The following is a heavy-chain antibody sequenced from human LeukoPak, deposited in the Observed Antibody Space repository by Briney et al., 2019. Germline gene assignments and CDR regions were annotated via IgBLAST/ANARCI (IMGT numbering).Heavy chain of an antibody. J-gene: IGHJ6*02. CDR1: GYTFTSYG. Sequence: ASVKVSCKASGYTFTSYGISWVRQAPGQGLEWMGWISAYNGNTNYAQKLQGRVTMTTDTSTSTAYMELRSLRSDDTAVYYCARDPWRGSGSYLYYYYSMDVWGQGTTVTVSS. CDR3: ARDPWRGSGSYLYYYYSMDV. D-gene: IGHD3-10*01. CDR2: ISAYNGNT. V-gene: IGHV1-18*01.